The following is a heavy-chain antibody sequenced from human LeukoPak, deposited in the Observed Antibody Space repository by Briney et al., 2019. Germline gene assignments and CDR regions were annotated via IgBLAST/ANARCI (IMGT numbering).Heavy chain of an antibody. CDR2: ISSSGSTI. Sequence: SGGSLRLFCAVCGFTFCVFYMRWIREARGGGLVWVSYISSSGSTIYYADSVKGRFTISRDNAKNSLYLQMNSLRAEDTAVYYCARDRSYYDSSGLDYWGQGTLVTVSS. J-gene: IGHJ4*02. D-gene: IGHD3-22*01. V-gene: IGHV3-11*01. CDR1: GFTFCVFY. CDR3: ARDRSYYDSSGLDY.